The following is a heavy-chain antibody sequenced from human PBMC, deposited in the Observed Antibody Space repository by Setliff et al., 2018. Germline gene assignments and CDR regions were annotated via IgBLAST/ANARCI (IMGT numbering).Heavy chain of an antibody. CDR3: TTDPSPTFGGVIGAAFDI. J-gene: IGHJ3*02. CDR1: GFTLSEYG. V-gene: IGHV3-15*01. D-gene: IGHD3-16*01. Sequence: GSLRLSCTASGFTLSEYGMNWVRQAPGKGLEWVGRIKGKTDGLTTDYAAPVKGRFTISRDDSKNTLYLQMNSLKTEDTAVYYCTTDPSPTFGGVIGAAFDIWGQGTMVTVSS. CDR2: IKGKTDGLTT.